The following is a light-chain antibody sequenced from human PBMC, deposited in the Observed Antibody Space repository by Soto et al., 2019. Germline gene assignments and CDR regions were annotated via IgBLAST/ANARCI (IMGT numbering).Light chain of an antibody. V-gene: IGKV3-20*01. Sequence: EIVMNESRATLSVSPWEKATLSCRASQSVSSNLAWYQKKPGQTPRLLIYGASSRATGIPERLSGSGYGTDLTITISRLETEDFAVYYCQQHGRSPWMFGQGTKVDIK. CDR3: QQHGRSPWM. CDR1: QSVSSN. CDR2: GAS. J-gene: IGKJ1*01.